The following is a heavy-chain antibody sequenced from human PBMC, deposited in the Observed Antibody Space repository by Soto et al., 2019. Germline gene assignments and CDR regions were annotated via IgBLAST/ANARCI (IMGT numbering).Heavy chain of an antibody. D-gene: IGHD3-22*01. V-gene: IGHV4-39*01. CDR1: GGSISSSSYF. CDR3: ARHAGYSSGRKWFDP. J-gene: IGHJ5*02. Sequence: PSETLSLTCTVSGGSISSSSYFWGWIRQPPGKGLEWIGSIYHGGSTSDNPSLRSRVTISVDTSKNQFSLKLSSVTAADTAVYFCARHAGYSSGRKWFDPWGQGTLVTVSS. CDR2: IYHGGST.